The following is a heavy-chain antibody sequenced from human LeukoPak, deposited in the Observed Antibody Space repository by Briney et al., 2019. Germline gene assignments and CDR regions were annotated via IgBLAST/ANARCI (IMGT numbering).Heavy chain of an antibody. D-gene: IGHD1-26*01. V-gene: IGHV4-31*03. Sequence: SETLSLTCTVSGGAITGGFYWGWIRQPPGKGLEWLVYIYYSGNPFYNPSLGSRLALSVDTSKSQFSLNLASMTAADTAVYYCARGELIATNAHDGFDVWGQGTMVTVSS. CDR1: GGAITGGFY. CDR2: IYYSGNP. J-gene: IGHJ3*01. CDR3: ARGELIATNAHDGFDV.